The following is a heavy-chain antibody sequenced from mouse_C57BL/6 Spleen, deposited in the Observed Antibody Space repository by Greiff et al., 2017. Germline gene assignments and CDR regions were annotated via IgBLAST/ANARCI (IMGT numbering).Heavy chain of an antibody. V-gene: IGHV7-3*01. CDR1: GFTFTDYY. D-gene: IGHD1-1*01. J-gene: IGHJ2*01. CDR3: ARLNYYGSSDY. CDR2: IRNKANGYTT. Sequence: EVHLVESGGGLVQPGGSLSLSCAASGFTFTDYYMSWVRPPPGKALEWVGFIRNKANGYTTEYSASVRGRFTISRDNSQSILYLQMNALRAEDSATYYCARLNYYGSSDYWGQGTTLTVSS.